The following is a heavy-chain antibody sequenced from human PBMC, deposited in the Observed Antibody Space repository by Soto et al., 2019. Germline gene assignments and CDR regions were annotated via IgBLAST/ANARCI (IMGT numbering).Heavy chain of an antibody. CDR1: GGSFSGYY. J-gene: IGHJ5*02. Sequence: QVQLQQWGAGLLKPSETLSLTCAVYGGSFSGYYWSWIRQPPGQGLEWIGEINHSGSTNYNPSLKSRVTLSVDTSKHQFSLKLSSVTAADTAVYYCARGIAVAGGFDPWGQGTLVTVSS. V-gene: IGHV4-34*01. CDR2: INHSGST. CDR3: ARGIAVAGGFDP. D-gene: IGHD6-19*01.